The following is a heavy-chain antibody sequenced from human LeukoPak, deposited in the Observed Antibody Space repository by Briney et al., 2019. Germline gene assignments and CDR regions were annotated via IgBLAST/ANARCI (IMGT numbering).Heavy chain of an antibody. CDR2: ISSSGNNI. D-gene: IGHD1-26*01. CDR1: GFTFSSYE. CDR3: ARAGSYFDY. V-gene: IGHV3-48*03. J-gene: IGHJ4*02. Sequence: PGGSLRLSCAASGFTFSSYEMNWVRQAPGKGLEWVSYISSSGNNIYYADSVKGRLTISRDNAKNSLFLQMNSLRAEDTGLYYCARAGSYFDYWGQGTLVTVSS.